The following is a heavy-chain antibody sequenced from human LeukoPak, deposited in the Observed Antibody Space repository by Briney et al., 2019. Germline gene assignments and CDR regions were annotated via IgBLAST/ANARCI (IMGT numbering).Heavy chain of an antibody. D-gene: IGHD2-15*01. Sequence: SETLSLTCAVYGGSFSGYYWSWIRQPPGKGLEWIGEINHSGSTNYNPSLKCRVTISVDTSKNQFSLKLSSVTAADTAVYYCARGTSHSSRMDVWGQGTTVTVSS. J-gene: IGHJ6*02. CDR1: GGSFSGYY. CDR3: ARGTSHSSRMDV. V-gene: IGHV4-34*01. CDR2: INHSGST.